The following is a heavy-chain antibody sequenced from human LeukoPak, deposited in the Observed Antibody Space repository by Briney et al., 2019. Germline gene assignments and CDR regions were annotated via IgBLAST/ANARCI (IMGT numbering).Heavy chain of an antibody. Sequence: GGSLRLSCAASGFIFNNYGLIWVRQAPGKGLEWVSAISNDGGGTYYADSVKGRFTISRDNSKNTLYLQMNSLRAEDTAVYYCAKDYYDILTGPFDYWGQGTLVTVSS. CDR2: ISNDGGGT. CDR3: AKDYYDILTGPFDY. J-gene: IGHJ4*02. CDR1: GFIFNNYG. V-gene: IGHV3-23*01. D-gene: IGHD3-9*01.